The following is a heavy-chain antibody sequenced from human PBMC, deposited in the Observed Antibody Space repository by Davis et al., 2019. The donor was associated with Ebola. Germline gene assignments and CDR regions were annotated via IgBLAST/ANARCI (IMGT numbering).Heavy chain of an antibody. CDR3: AKGGSGWPSDYSYGLGV. Sequence: GGSLRLSCAASGFTFSGSAMHWVRQASGKGLEWVGRIRSQTNNYATGYAASVKGRFTISRDDSTNTAYLQMNSLSGDDTAVYYCAKGGSGWPSDYSYGLGVWGKGTTGTVAS. CDR1: GFTFSGSA. CDR2: IRSQTNNYAT. D-gene: IGHD6-19*01. J-gene: IGHJ6*04. V-gene: IGHV3-73*01.